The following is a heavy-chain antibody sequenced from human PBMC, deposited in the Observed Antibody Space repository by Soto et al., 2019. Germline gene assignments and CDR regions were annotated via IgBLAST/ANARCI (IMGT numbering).Heavy chain of an antibody. V-gene: IGHV3-30-3*01. CDR1: GFNFRGFT. Sequence: QVHLVESGGGVVQPGGSLRLSCAASGFNFRGFTMHWVRQAPDKGLEWLSVISYAGDYKNYADSVRGRISISRDNSKNNLFLQMNSLRPDDTAVYFCAREPWGYSGSAKHFDYWGQGSLVIVSS. CDR3: AREPWGYSGSAKHFDY. J-gene: IGHJ4*02. D-gene: IGHD6-25*01. CDR2: ISYAGDYK.